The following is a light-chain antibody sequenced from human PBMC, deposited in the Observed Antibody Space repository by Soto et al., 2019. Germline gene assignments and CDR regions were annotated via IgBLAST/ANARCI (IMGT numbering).Light chain of an antibody. CDR1: QSVSGS. Sequence: EIVLTQSPATLSASPGERATLSCRASQSVSGSLARYQQKPGQAPRLLIYDASTRATAIPGRFSGSGSGTEYTLTISSLQSEDFAVYYCQHYSNWPRWTFGQGTKVEIK. CDR3: QHYSNWPRWT. J-gene: IGKJ1*01. V-gene: IGKV3-15*01. CDR2: DAS.